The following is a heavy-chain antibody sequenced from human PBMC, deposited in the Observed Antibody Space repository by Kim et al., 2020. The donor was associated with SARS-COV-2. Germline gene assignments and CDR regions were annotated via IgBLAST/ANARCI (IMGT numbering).Heavy chain of an antibody. J-gene: IGHJ4*02. CDR2: ISGSGDNT. CDR3: AKDPRRQDDYDPYY. D-gene: IGHD4-17*01. V-gene: IGHV3-23*01. CDR1: GFTFSTFA. Sequence: GGSLRLSCAASGFTFSTFAMSWVRQAPGKGLEWVSAISGSGDNTYYADSVKGRFTISRDNSKNTLCLQMNSLRAEDTAVYYCAKDPRRQDDYDPYYWGQG.